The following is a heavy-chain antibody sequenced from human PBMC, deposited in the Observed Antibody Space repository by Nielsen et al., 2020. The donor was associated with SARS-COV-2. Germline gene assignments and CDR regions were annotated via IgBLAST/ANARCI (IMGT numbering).Heavy chain of an antibody. Sequence: SETLSLTCTVSGGSITSGDYYWSWIRQPAGKGLEWIGRIHATGNTNYNPSLKSRVTISVDRSKNQFSLKLRFVTAADSAVYYCARAPDIVLGPTAIPIWGQGTMVPVSS. CDR1: GGSITSGDYY. CDR2: IHATGNT. V-gene: IGHV4-61*02. D-gene: IGHD2-2*01. CDR3: ARAPDIVLGPTAIPI. J-gene: IGHJ3*02.